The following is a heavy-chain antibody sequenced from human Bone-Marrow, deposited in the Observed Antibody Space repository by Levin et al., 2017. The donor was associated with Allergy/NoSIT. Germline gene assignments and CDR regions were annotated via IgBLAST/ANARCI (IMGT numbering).Heavy chain of an antibody. CDR1: GGSIRRSNFY. Sequence: HSQTLSLTCTVSGGSIRRSNFYWGWIRQPPGKGLEWIGSIYYSGSTDYKTSLKSRVNISVDTSKNQFSLKVDSVTAADTAVYYCARDGGTYSYFVSWGQGILVTVS. CDR3: ARDGGTYSYFVS. CDR2: IYYSGST. D-gene: IGHD1-26*01. V-gene: IGHV4-39*02. J-gene: IGHJ4*02.